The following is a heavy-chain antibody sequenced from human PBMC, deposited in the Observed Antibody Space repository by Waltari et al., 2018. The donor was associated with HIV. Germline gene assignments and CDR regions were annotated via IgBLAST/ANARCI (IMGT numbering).Heavy chain of an antibody. CDR3: AREDYDHLWGTPLYIFDS. CDR1: GDSMKITRYF. CDR2: INTRGDT. D-gene: IGHD3-16*01. J-gene: IGHJ4*02. Sequence: QVQLQESGPGLVESSQTLSLVCRVSGDSMKITRYFWSWTRQSAGKGLEWIGRINTRGDTKVNPSLKSRLTMSIDAARNMFFMNLTDVSAADTGTYFCAREDYDHLWGTPLYIFDSWGPGTLVTVSS. V-gene: IGHV4-61*02.